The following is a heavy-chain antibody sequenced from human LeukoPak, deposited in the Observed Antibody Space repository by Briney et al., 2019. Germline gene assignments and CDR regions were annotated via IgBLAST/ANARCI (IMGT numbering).Heavy chain of an antibody. CDR1: GGSMIHSY. Sequence: SETLSLTCVVSGGSMIHSYWTWIRQSPGKGLEWIGLILNTGTTHYNPSLGSRVTLSVDTSKNQFSLKLTSETAADTAVYFCARGRYYNNGYPFFDTWGQGTLVTVSS. J-gene: IGHJ4*02. CDR2: ILNTGTT. CDR3: ARGRYYNNGYPFFDT. V-gene: IGHV4-59*01. D-gene: IGHD5-18*01.